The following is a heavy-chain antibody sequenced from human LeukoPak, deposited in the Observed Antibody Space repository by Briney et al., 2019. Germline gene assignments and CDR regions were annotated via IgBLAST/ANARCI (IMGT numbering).Heavy chain of an antibody. J-gene: IGHJ6*03. V-gene: IGHV4-39*07. CDR1: GGSISSSSYY. CDR2: IYYSGRT. CDR3: ARDRGIRPYYMDV. Sequence: SETLSLTCTVSGGSISSSSYYWGWIRQPPGKGLEWIGSIYYSGRTYYNPSLKSRVTISVDTSKNQFSLKLSSVTDADRAVYYCARDRGIRPYYMDVWGKGTTVTISS. D-gene: IGHD3-10*01.